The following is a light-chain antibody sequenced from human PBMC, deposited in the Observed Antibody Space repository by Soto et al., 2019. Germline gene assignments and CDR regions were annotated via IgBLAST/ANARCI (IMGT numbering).Light chain of an antibody. CDR1: QSVSSS. J-gene: IGKJ3*01. V-gene: IGKV3D-15*01. Sequence: EIVMTQSPATLSVSPGERATLSCRASQSVSSSLAWYPQKPGKAPRLLIYAASTSATGIPARFSGSGSGTAVSLSSSSLQSEVSALHYEHHCNNWSPIYTCGPGTKVDIK. CDR2: AAS. CDR3: HHCNNWSPIYT.